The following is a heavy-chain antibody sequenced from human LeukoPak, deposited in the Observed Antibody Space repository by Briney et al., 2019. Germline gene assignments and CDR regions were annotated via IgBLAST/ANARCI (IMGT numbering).Heavy chain of an antibody. V-gene: IGHV3-21*01. J-gene: IGHJ6*03. Sequence: GGSLRLSCAASGFTFSSYSMNWVRQAPGKGLERVSSISSSSSYIYYADSVKGRFTISRDNAKNSLYLQMNSLRAEDTAVYYCARDQANGSGSYYIYYYYYMDVWGKGTTVTVSS. CDR3: ARDQANGSGSYYIYYYYYMDV. D-gene: IGHD3-10*01. CDR1: GFTFSSYS. CDR2: ISSSSSYI.